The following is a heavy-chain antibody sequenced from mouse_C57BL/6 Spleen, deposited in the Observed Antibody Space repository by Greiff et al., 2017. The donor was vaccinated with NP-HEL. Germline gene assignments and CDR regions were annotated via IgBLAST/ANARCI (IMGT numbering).Heavy chain of an antibody. CDR3: ARGVSSTTVVEGYCDV. D-gene: IGHD1-1*01. CDR1: GYTFTDYN. Sequence: EVQLQQSGPELVKPGASVKMSCKASGYTFTDYNMHWVKQSHGKSLEWIGYINPNNGGTSYNQKFKGKATLTVNKSSSTAYMELRSLTSEDSAVYDCARGVSSTTVVEGYCDVWGTGTTVTVSS. CDR2: INPNNGGT. V-gene: IGHV1-22*01. J-gene: IGHJ1*03.